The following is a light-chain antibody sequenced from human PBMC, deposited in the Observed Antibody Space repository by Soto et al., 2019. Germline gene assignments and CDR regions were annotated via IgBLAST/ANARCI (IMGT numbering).Light chain of an antibody. Sequence: DIEMSQSPSSLSASVGDRVTITCRASQSLNRWLAWYQQKPGKAPKVLIYAASSLQSGVPSRFSGSGSETDFTLTISSLQPEDFATYSCQQSNSITWTFGQGTKVDI. V-gene: IGKV1-39*01. J-gene: IGKJ1*01. CDR3: QQSNSITWT. CDR2: AAS. CDR1: QSLNRW.